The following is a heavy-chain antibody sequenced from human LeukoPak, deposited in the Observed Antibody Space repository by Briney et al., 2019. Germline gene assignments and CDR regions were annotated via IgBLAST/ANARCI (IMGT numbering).Heavy chain of an antibody. CDR3: ARVRHHPIIDV. J-gene: IGHJ6*03. D-gene: IGHD1-14*01. CDR2: IYTGGST. CDR1: GFTVSSNY. Sequence: GGSLRLSCAASGFTVSSNYMSWVRQAPGEGLEWVSVIYTGGSTYYADSVKGRFTISRDNSKNTLYLQMNSLRAEDTAVYYCARVRHHPIIDVWGKGTTVTVSS. V-gene: IGHV3-53*01.